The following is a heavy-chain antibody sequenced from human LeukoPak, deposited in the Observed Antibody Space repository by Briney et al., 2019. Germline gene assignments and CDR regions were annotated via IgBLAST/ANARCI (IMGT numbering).Heavy chain of an antibody. J-gene: IGHJ4*02. D-gene: IGHD1-26*01. CDR3: ARELTVGATIDY. V-gene: IGHV3-48*03. Sequence: GGSLRLSCAASGFTFSSYEMNWVRQAPGKGLEWASYISSSGSTIYYADSVKGRFTISRDNAKNSLYLQMNSLRAEDTAVYYCARELTVGATIDYWGQGTLVTVSS. CDR1: GFTFSSYE. CDR2: ISSSGSTI.